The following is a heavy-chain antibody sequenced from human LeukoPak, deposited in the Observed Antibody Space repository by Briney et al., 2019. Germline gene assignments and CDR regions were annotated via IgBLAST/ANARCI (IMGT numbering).Heavy chain of an antibody. CDR3: ARVELAVAGPEYFQH. Sequence: ASVKVSCNASGYTFTSYVISWVRQAPGQGLEWMGWISAYNGNTNYAQKLQGRVTMTTDTTTSTAYMELRSLRSDDTAVYYCARVELAVAGPEYFQHWGQGTLVTVFS. V-gene: IGHV1-18*01. D-gene: IGHD6-19*01. CDR2: ISAYNGNT. CDR1: GYTFTSYV. J-gene: IGHJ1*01.